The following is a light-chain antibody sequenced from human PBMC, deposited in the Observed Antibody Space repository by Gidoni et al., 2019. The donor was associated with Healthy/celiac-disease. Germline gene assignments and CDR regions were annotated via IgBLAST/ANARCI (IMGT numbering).Light chain of an antibody. V-gene: IGKV1-33*01. CDR1: QDISNY. Sequence: IQMPQTPSTLSASGGDRVTITCQASQDISNYLNWYQQKPGKAPKLLIYAASNLETGIPSRFSGSGSGTDFTFTISSLQPEDIATYYCQQYDNVGVVTFGPGTKVDIK. J-gene: IGKJ3*01. CDR3: QQYDNVGVVT. CDR2: AAS.